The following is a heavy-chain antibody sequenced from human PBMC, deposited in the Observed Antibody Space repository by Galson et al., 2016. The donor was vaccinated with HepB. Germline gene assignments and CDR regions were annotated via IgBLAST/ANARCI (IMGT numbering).Heavy chain of an antibody. CDR1: GFTFSSYG. J-gene: IGHJ4*02. CDR2: IWYDGSNK. D-gene: IGHD4-17*01. Sequence: SLRLSCAASGFTFSSYGMHWVRQAPGKGLEWVAVIWYDGSNKYYADSVKGRFTISRDNSKNTLYVQMNSLRAEDTAVYYCARDDFGDSIDYWGQGTQVTVSS. CDR3: ARDDFGDSIDY. V-gene: IGHV3-33*01.